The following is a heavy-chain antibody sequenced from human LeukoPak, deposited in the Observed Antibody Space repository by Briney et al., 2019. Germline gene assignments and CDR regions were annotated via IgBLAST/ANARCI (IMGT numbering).Heavy chain of an antibody. V-gene: IGHV1-24*01. CDR1: GYTLTELS. D-gene: IGHD2-21*02. Sequence: ASVKVSYKVSGYTLTELSMHWVRQAPGKGLEWMGGFDPEDGETIYAQKFQGRVTMTEDTSTDTAYMELSSLRSEDTAVYYCATARADSYDRDYYFDYWGQGTLVTVSS. CDR2: FDPEDGET. J-gene: IGHJ4*02. CDR3: ATARADSYDRDYYFDY.